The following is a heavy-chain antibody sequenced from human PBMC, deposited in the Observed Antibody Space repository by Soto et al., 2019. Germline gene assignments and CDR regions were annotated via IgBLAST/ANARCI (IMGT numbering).Heavy chain of an antibody. CDR1: GFTFSNAW. J-gene: IGHJ4*02. CDR2: IKSKTDGGTT. D-gene: IGHD3-22*01. V-gene: IGHV3-15*07. CDR3: TTASYYPYYYDSSGYYSY. Sequence: GGSLRLSCAASGFTFSNAWMNWVRQTPGKGLEWVGRIKSKTDGGTTDYAAPVKGRFTISRDDSKNTLYLQINSLKTEDTAVYYCTTASYYPYYYDSSGYYSYWGQGTLVTVSS.